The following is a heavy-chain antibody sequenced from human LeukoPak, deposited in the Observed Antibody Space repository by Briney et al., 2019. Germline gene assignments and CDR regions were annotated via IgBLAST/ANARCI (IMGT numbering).Heavy chain of an antibody. D-gene: IGHD3-10*01. V-gene: IGHV1-2*02. CDR3: ARAITMVRGVITALGY. CDR2: INPNSGGT. CDR1: GYTFTGYY. Sequence: GASVKVSCTASGYTFTGYYMHWVRQAPGQGLEWMGWINPNSGGTNYAQKFQGRVTMTRDTSISTAYMELSRLRSDDSAVYYCARAITMVRGVITALGYWGQGTLVTVSS. J-gene: IGHJ4*02.